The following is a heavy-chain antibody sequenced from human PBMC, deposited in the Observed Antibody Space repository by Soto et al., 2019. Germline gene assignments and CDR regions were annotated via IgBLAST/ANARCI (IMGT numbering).Heavy chain of an antibody. V-gene: IGHV3-74*01. CDR3: ARAIGYYGVDV. D-gene: IGHD3-22*01. Sequence: PGGSLRLSCAASGFTFSSYWMHWVRQAPGMGLVWVSRSNSDGSSTTYADSVKGRFTISRDNAKNTLFLQVNSLRAGDTAVYYCARAIGYYGVDVWGQGTTVTVSS. CDR1: GFTFSSYW. CDR2: SNSDGSST. J-gene: IGHJ6*02.